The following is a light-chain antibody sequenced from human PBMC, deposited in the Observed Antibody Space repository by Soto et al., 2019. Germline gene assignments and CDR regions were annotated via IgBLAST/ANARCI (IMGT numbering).Light chain of an antibody. J-gene: IGLJ3*02. V-gene: IGLV1-40*01. CDR2: DNS. CDR3: QSYASSLSSWV. Sequence: QSVLAQPPSVSGAPGQRVTISCSNIGAGYDVHWYQQLPGTAPKLLIYDNSNRPSGVPERFSGSKSGTSASLAITGLQAEDEADYYCQSYASSLSSWVFGGGTQLTVL. CDR1: NIGAGYD.